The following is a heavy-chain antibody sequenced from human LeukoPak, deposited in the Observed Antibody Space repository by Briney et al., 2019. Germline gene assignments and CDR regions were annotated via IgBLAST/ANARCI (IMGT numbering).Heavy chain of an antibody. D-gene: IGHD4-17*01. CDR2: INPNSGGT. J-gene: IGHJ4*02. CDR1: RCTFTGYY. V-gene: IGHV1-2*02. CDR3: ARGDADFSDYYFDY. Sequence: ASVKVSCKASRCTFTGYYMHWVRQAPGQGLEWMGWINPNSGGTNYAQKFQGRVTMTRDTSISTAYMDLSRLRSDDTAVYYCARGDADFSDYYFDYWGQGALVTVSS.